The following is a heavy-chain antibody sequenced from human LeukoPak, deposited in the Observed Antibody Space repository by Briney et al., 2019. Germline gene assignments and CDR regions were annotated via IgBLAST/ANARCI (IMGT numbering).Heavy chain of an antibody. V-gene: IGHV4-39*01. CDR1: GGSISSSSYY. J-gene: IGHJ3*02. D-gene: IGHD6-13*01. Sequence: SETLSLTCTVSGGSISSSSYYWGWIRQPPGKGLEWIGSIYYSGSTYYNPSLKSRVTISVDTSKNQFSLKLSSVTAADTAVYYCAGAGYSSSWPDAFDIWGQGTMVTVSS. CDR3: AGAGYSSSWPDAFDI. CDR2: IYYSGST.